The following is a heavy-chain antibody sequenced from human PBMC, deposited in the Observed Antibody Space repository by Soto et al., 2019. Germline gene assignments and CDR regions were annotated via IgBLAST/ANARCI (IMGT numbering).Heavy chain of an antibody. D-gene: IGHD2-15*01. CDR2: ISSSSSTI. Sequence: GGSLRLSCAASGFTFSNYGMNWVRQAPGEGLEWVSYISSSSSTIYYADSVKGRFTISRDNARNSLYLQMNSLRDEDTAVYYCARCCSGGSGYADHYHYGMDVWGQGTTVTVSS. V-gene: IGHV3-48*02. J-gene: IGHJ6*02. CDR3: ARCCSGGSGYADHYHYGMDV. CDR1: GFTFSNYG.